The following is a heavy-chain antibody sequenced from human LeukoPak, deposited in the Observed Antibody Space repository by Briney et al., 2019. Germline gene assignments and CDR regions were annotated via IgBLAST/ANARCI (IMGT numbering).Heavy chain of an antibody. CDR2: IWYDGSNK. Sequence: SGGSLRLSCAAPGFSFSNYGMHWVRQAPGKGLEWVAVIWYDGSNKYYADSVKGRFTISRDNSKNTLYLQMSSLRAEDTAVYYCVVQGWVFRAPTQYYFDYWGQGTLVTVSS. V-gene: IGHV3-30*02. D-gene: IGHD1-1*01. CDR3: VVQGWVFRAPTQYYFDY. CDR1: GFSFSNYG. J-gene: IGHJ4*02.